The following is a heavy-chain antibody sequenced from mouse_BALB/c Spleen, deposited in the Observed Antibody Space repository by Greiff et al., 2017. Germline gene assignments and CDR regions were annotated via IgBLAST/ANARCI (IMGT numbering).Heavy chain of an antibody. J-gene: IGHJ2*01. V-gene: IGHV1S29*02. D-gene: IGHD2-1*01. CDR1: GYTFTDYN. CDR2: IYPYNGGT. CDR3: AKFNLYYGFDY. Sequence: EVQRVESGPELVKPGASVKISCKASGYTFTDYNMHWVKQSHGKSLEWIGYIYPYNGGTGYNQKFKSKATLTVDNSSSTAYMELRSLTSEDSAVYYCAKFNLYYGFDYWGQGTTLTVSS.